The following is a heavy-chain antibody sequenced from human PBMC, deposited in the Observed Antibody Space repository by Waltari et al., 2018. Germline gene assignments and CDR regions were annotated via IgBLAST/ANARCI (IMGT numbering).Heavy chain of an antibody. CDR3: PLVS. CDR2: VSSARYKI. D-gene: IGHD3-3*01. V-gene: IGHV3-30*01. CDR1: GFTFSRND. J-gene: IGHJ5*01. Sequence: QAHLVETGGGVVQPGRSLRLSCAASGFTFSRNDVDWDRQAPGKGLEGVAVVSSARYKIHNADSVKARLPISRDTSQNTMNLQMNSLRGSASAPTLFPLVSW.